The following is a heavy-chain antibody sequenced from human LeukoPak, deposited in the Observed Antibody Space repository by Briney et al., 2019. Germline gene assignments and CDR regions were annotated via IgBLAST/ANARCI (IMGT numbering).Heavy chain of an antibody. CDR2: TRKKTNSYTT. D-gene: IGHD3-10*01. Sequence: PGGSLRLSCAASGFTFSDHYMDWVRQAPGKGLEWVGRTRKKTNSYTTEYAASVKGRFTISRDDSKNSLYLQMNSLKAEDTAVYYCAKDGETARFDYWGQGTLVTVSS. J-gene: IGHJ4*02. CDR3: AKDGETARFDY. V-gene: IGHV3-72*01. CDR1: GFTFSDHY.